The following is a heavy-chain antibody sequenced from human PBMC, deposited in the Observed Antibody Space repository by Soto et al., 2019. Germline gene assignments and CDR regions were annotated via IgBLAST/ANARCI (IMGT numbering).Heavy chain of an antibody. CDR3: ARGDRYNWNYDYYYYMDV. Sequence: ASVKVSCKASGYTFTSYDMNWVRQATGQGLEWMGWMNPNSGNTGYAQKFQGRVTMTRNTSISTAYMELSSLRSEDTAVYYCARGDRYNWNYDYYYYMDVWGKGTTVTSP. CDR1: GYTFTSYD. J-gene: IGHJ6*03. V-gene: IGHV1-8*01. CDR2: MNPNSGNT. D-gene: IGHD1-20*01.